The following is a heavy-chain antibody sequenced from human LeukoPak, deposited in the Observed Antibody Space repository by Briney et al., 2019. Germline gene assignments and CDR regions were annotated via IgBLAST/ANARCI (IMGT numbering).Heavy chain of an antibody. J-gene: IGHJ4*02. D-gene: IGHD3-22*01. CDR3: ARASMTYYYDSSGYPLSVLDY. Sequence: PSQTLSLTCTVSGGSISSGDYYWSWIRQPPGKGLEWIGYIYYSGSTCYNPSLKSRVTISVDTSKNQFSLKLSSVTAADTAVYYCARASMTYYYDSSGYPLSVLDYWGQGTLVTVSS. CDR1: GGSISSGDYY. V-gene: IGHV4-30-4*01. CDR2: IYYSGST.